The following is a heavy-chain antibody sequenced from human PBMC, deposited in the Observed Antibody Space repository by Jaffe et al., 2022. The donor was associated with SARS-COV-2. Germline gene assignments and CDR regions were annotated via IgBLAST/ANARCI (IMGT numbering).Heavy chain of an antibody. J-gene: IGHJ6*03. D-gene: IGHD1-1*01. Sequence: EVQLVESGGDLVPPGGSLRLSCAASGFTFSSYWMTWVRQAPGKGLEWLANIKQDGSEKYYVDSVKGRFTISRDNAKNSLYLQMNSLKAEDTAMYYCARVELERQGTYHYYYMDVWGKGTTVAVSS. CDR2: IKQDGSEK. CDR3: ARVELERQGTYHYYYMDV. CDR1: GFTFSSYW. V-gene: IGHV3-7*01.